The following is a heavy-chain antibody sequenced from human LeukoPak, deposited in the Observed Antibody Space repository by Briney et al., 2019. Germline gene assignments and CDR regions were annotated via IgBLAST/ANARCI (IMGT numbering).Heavy chain of an antibody. CDR1: GFTFSAYT. Sequence: PGGSLRLSCAASGFTFSAYTMTWVRQAPGKGPEWVSAISGSGGSTYYADSVKGRFTISRDNSKNTLYLQMNSLRAEDTAVYYCAKVMRTATAWYYYGMDVWGQGTTVTVSS. CDR2: ISGSGGST. V-gene: IGHV3-23*01. J-gene: IGHJ6*02. CDR3: AKVMRTATAWYYYGMDV. D-gene: IGHD2-21*02.